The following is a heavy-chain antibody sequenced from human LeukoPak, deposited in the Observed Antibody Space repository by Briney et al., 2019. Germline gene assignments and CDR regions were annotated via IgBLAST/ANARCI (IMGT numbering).Heavy chain of an antibody. V-gene: IGHV4-4*02. CDR3: AREAQDYRMGNHRPGHYDYMDV. CDR1: GGSISSSNW. Sequence: PSGTLSLTCAVSGGSISSSNWWSWVRQPPGKGLEWIGYIYYAGSTNYNPSLKSRVTMSVDMSKNQFSLRMSSVTAADTAVYYCAREAQDYRMGNHRPGHYDYMDVWGKGTTVTVSS. D-gene: IGHD1-14*01. CDR2: IYYAGST. J-gene: IGHJ6*03.